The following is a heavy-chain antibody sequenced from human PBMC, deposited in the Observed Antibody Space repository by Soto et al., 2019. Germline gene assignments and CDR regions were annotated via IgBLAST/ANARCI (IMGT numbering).Heavy chain of an antibody. V-gene: IGHV1-69*06. CDR3: ARDRTDSGYYTNWLDP. Sequence: SVKVSCKASGGTFGSDAITWVRQAPGQGLEWVGRIIPIFGTTNYAQNLQGRVAISADKSTLTSYMELHSLTSDDTALYYCARDRTDSGYYTNWLDPWGQGTQVTVSS. CDR2: IIPIFGTT. CDR1: GGTFGSDA. J-gene: IGHJ5*02. D-gene: IGHD3-22*01.